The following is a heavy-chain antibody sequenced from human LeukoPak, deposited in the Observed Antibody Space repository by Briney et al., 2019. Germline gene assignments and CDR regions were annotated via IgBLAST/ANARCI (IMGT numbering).Heavy chain of an antibody. V-gene: IGHV4-61*02. D-gene: IGHD2-15*01. CDR1: GGSISSGSYY. CDR2: IYTSGST. CDR3: ARLGYCSGGSCYSLPPDY. Sequence: ASETLSLTCTVSGGSISSGSYYWSWIRQPAGKGLEWIGRIYTSGSTNYNPSLKSRVTISVDTSKNQFSLKLSSVTAADTAVYYCARLGYCSGGSCYSLPPDYWGQGTLVTVSS. J-gene: IGHJ4*02.